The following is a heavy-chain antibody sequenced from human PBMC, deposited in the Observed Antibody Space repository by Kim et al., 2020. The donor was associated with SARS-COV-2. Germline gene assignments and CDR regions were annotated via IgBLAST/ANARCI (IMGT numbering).Heavy chain of an antibody. CDR2: ISWNSGSI. V-gene: IGHV3-9*01. D-gene: IGHD5-18*01. J-gene: IGHJ6*02. CDR1: GFTFDDYA. Sequence: GGSLRLSCAASGFTFDDYAMHRVRQAPGKGLEWVSGISWNSGSIGYADSVKGRFTISRDNAKNSLYLQMNSLRAEDTALYYCAKGDSYGYFNGMDVWGQGTTVTVSS. CDR3: AKGDSYGYFNGMDV.